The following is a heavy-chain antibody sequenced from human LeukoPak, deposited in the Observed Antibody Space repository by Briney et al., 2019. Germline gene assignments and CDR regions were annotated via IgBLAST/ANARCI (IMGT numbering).Heavy chain of an antibody. CDR2: ISAYNGNT. V-gene: IGHV1-18*01. J-gene: IGHJ6*03. CDR1: GYTFTSYG. CDR3: ARDIGSSWYMYYYYYMDV. Sequence: ASVKVSCKASGYTFTSYGISWVRQAPGQGLEWMGWISAYNGNTNYAQKLQGRVTMTTDTSTSTAYMELRSLRPDDTAVYYCARDIGSSWYMYYYYYMDVWGKGTTVTVSS. D-gene: IGHD6-13*01.